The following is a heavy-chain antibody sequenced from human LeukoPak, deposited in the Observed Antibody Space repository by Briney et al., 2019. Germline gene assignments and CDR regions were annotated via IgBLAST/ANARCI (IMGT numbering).Heavy chain of an antibody. CDR3: TTSYYYDSSGASGFDY. CDR2: IKSKTDGGTT. CDR1: GFTFSNAW. D-gene: IGHD3-22*01. J-gene: IGHJ4*02. Sequence: GGSLRLSCAASGFTFSNAWMSWVRQAPGKGLEWVGRIKSKTDGGTTDHAAPVKGRFTISRDDSKNTLYPQMNSLKTEDTAVYYCTTSYYYDSSGASGFDYWGQGTLVTVSS. V-gene: IGHV3-15*01.